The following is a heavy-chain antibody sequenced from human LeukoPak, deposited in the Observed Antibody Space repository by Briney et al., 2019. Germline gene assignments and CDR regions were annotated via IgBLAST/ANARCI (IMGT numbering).Heavy chain of an antibody. D-gene: IGHD2-2*01. J-gene: IGHJ4*02. CDR2: ISYDGSNK. CDR3: ARDYCSSTSCCLFDY. V-gene: IGHV3-30*01. Sequence: GGSLRLSCAASGFTFSSYAMHWVCQAPGKGLEWVAVISYDGSNKYYADSVKGRFTISRDNSKNTLYLQMNSLRAEDTAVYYCARDYCSSTSCCLFDYWGQGTLVTVSS. CDR1: GFTFSSYA.